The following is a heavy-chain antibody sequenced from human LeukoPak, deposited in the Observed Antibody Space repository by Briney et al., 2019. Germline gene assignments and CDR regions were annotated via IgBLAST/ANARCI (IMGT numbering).Heavy chain of an antibody. Sequence: SGSLSLTCTVSGGSISSYYWSWIWRPPGKGLGRIGYIYYSGGPNYNPSLKSRVTISVDTSTNQFSLKLSPLTAADTRVYYCVRLYGDHGAFDIWGQGTTVTVSS. V-gene: IGHV4-59*08. J-gene: IGHJ3*02. CDR1: GGSISSYY. CDR2: IYYSGGP. D-gene: IGHD4-17*01. CDR3: VRLYGDHGAFDI.